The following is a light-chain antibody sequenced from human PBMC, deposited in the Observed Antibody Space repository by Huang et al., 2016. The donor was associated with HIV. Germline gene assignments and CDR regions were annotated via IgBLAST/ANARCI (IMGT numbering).Light chain of an antibody. Sequence: EIVMTQSPATLSVSPGERATLSCRASQSVSSNLACYQQKPCQAPRLLIYGASTRATGIPAKFSSRGSGTNFTLTISSLLSEDFVVYHCQQYNNWHYTFGQGTKLEIK. V-gene: IGKV3-15*01. J-gene: IGKJ2*01. CDR2: GAS. CDR3: QQYNNWHYT. CDR1: QSVSSN.